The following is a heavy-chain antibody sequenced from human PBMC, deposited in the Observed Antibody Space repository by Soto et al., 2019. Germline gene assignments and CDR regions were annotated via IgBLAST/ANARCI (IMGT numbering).Heavy chain of an antibody. CDR3: AIPTDYDYIWGSYSDPPGPIVAFDI. CDR2: ISAYNGNT. J-gene: IGHJ3*02. D-gene: IGHD3-16*01. Sequence: QVQLVQSGAEVKKPGASVKVSCKASGYTFTSYGISWVRQAPGQGLEWMGWISAYNGNTNYAQKLQGRVTMTPATSTSTAYMELRSLRSDATAVYYCAIPTDYDYIWGSYSDPPGPIVAFDIWGQGTMVTVSS. CDR1: GYTFTSYG. V-gene: IGHV1-18*01.